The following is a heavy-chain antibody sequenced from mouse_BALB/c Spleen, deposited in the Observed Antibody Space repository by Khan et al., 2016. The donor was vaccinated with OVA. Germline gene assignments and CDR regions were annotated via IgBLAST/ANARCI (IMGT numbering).Heavy chain of an antibody. V-gene: IGHV3-2*02. CDR1: GYSITSDYA. CDR3: ERVYGGDFDY. D-gene: IGHD2-10*02. CDR2: ISYSGNT. Sequence: EVKLLESGPGLVKPSHSLSLTCTVTGYSITSDYAWNWIRQFPGNKLEWMGYISYSGNTNYNPSLKSRISITRDTSKNQFFLQLNSVTAEDTATYDGERVYGGDFDYWGQGTTVTVSS. J-gene: IGHJ2*01.